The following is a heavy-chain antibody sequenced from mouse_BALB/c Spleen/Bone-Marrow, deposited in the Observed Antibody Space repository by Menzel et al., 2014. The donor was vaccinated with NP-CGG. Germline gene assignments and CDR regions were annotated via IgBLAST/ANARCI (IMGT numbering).Heavy chain of an antibody. J-gene: IGHJ2*01. CDR3: ARNWVYFDY. V-gene: IGHV1-69*02. Sequence: QVQLKESGAELVKPGAPVKLSCKASGYTFTSYWMNWVKQRPGGGLEWIGRIDPSDSETHYNQKFKDKATLTVDKSSSTAYIQLSGLTSEDSAVYYCARNWVYFDYWGQGTTLTVSS. CDR2: IDPSDSET. D-gene: IGHD4-1*01. CDR1: GYTFTSYW.